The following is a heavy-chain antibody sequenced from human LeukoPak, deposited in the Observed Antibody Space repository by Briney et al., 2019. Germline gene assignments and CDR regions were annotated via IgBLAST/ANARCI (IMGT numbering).Heavy chain of an antibody. V-gene: IGHV3-7*01. CDR1: GFTFSSYW. J-gene: IGHJ6*02. Sequence: GGSLRLSCAASGFTFSSYWMSWVRQAPGKGLEWVANIKQDGSEKYYVDSVKGRFTISRDNAKNSLYLQMNSLRAEDTAVYYCASRGGTYYDFWSGYYTDTYGMDVWGQGTTVTVSS. CDR3: ASRGGTYYDFWSGYYTDTYGMDV. D-gene: IGHD3-3*01. CDR2: IKQDGSEK.